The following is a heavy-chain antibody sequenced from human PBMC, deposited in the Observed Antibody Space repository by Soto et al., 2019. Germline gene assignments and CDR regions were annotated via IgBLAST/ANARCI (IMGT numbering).Heavy chain of an antibody. CDR2: IWYDGSNR. CDR1: GFTFSSYG. J-gene: IGHJ4*02. Sequence: QVQLVESGGGVVQPGRSLRLSCAASGFTFSSYGMHWVRQTPGKGLEWVAVIWYDGSNRYYADSVKGRFTISRDNSKNMLYMQMNSLRFEDTDVYYCEREKYSGSYWRVFDYWGQGTLVTVSS. CDR3: EREKYSGSYWRVFDY. D-gene: IGHD1-26*01. V-gene: IGHV3-33*01.